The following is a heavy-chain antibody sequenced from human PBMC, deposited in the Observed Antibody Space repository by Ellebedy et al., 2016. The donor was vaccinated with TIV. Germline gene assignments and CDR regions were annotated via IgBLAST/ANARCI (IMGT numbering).Heavy chain of an antibody. CDR2: IRGSGVST. CDR1: GFTFSSYA. D-gene: IGHD2-2*02. Sequence: GGSLRLXCAASGFTFSSYAMSWVRQAPGKGLEWVSAIRGSGVSTYYADSVKGRFTISRDNSKNTLYLQMNSLRAEDTAVYYCAKDPGYCSSTSCYRYCQHWGQGTLVTVSS. CDR3: AKDPGYCSSTSCYRYCQH. V-gene: IGHV3-23*01. J-gene: IGHJ1*01.